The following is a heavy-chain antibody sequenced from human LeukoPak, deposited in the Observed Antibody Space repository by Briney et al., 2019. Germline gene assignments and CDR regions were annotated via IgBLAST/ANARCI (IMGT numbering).Heavy chain of an antibody. Sequence: GGSLRLSCAASGFTFSSYAMSGVRQAPGKGLEWVSSISSSSSYIYYADSVKGRFTISRDNAKNSLYLQMNSLRAEDTAVYYCARVNSGYYYIDYWGQGTLVTVSS. D-gene: IGHD3-22*01. CDR1: GFTFSSYA. J-gene: IGHJ4*02. V-gene: IGHV3-21*01. CDR2: ISSSSSYI. CDR3: ARVNSGYYYIDY.